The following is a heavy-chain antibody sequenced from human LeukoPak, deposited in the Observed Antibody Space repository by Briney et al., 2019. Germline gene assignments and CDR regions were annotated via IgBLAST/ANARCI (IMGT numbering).Heavy chain of an antibody. CDR1: GFTFSSYS. CDR3: ARSSAQGFDY. Sequence: GGSLRLSCAGSGFTFSSYSMNWVRQAPGKGLEWVSSISSSSSYIYYADSVKGRFTISRDNAKNSLYLQMNSLRAEDTAVYYCARSSAQGFDYWGQGTLVTASS. CDR2: ISSSSSYI. J-gene: IGHJ4*02. V-gene: IGHV3-21*01.